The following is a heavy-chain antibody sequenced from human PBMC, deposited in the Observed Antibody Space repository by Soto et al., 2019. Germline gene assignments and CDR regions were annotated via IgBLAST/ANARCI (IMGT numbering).Heavy chain of an antibody. V-gene: IGHV3-48*02. CDR1: GFTFTTYN. CDR3: TRDSLGYSSSWDNYYGIDV. Sequence: PGWSLRLSCAVSGFTFTTYNMNWVRQAPGKGLEWVSFISGSSGTVYYADAVKGRFTISRDNAKNSLYLQMNSLRDDDTAVYYCTRDSLGYSSSWDNYYGIDVGGQVTTST. CDR2: ISGSSGTV. J-gene: IGHJ6*02. D-gene: IGHD6-13*01.